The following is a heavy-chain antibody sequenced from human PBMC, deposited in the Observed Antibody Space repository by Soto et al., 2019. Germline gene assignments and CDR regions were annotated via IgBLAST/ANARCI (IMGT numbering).Heavy chain of an antibody. D-gene: IGHD2-2*01. CDR2: TYYRSKWYN. CDR1: GDSVSSNSAA. Sequence: KQSQTLSLTCAISGDSVSSNSAAWNWIRQSPSRGLEWLGRTYYRSKWYNDYAVSVKSRITINPDTSKNQFSLQLNSVTPEDTAVYYCARGQDGGYCSSTSCYADYYYYMDVWGKGTTVTVSS. J-gene: IGHJ6*03. CDR3: ARGQDGGYCSSTSCYADYYYYMDV. V-gene: IGHV6-1*01.